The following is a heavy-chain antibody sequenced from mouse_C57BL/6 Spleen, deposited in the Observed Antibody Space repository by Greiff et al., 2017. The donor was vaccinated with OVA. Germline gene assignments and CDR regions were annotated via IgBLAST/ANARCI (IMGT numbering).Heavy chain of an antibody. CDR1: GYAFSSYW. CDR2: IYPGDGDT. J-gene: IGHJ1*03. V-gene: IGHV1-80*01. Sequence: LVESGAELVKPGASVKISCKASGYAFSSYWMNWVKQRPGKGLEWIGQIYPGDGDTNYNGKFKGKATLTADKSSSTAYMQLSSLTSEDSAVYFCARYYYGSSYDWYFDVWGTGTTVTVSS. D-gene: IGHD1-1*01. CDR3: ARYYYGSSYDWYFDV.